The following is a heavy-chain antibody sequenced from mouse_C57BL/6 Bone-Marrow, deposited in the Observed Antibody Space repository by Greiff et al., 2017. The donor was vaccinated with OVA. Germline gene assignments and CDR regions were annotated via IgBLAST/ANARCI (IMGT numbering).Heavy chain of an antibody. CDR3: ARNPPSNWFYYFDY. J-gene: IGHJ2*01. D-gene: IGHD4-1*01. CDR1: GFSLTSYA. V-gene: IGHV2-9-1*01. Sequence: VQLVESGPGLVAPSQSLSITCTVSGFSLTSYAISWVRQPPGKGLEWLGVIWTGGGTNYNSALKSRLSISKDNSKSQVFLKMNSLQTDDTARYYCARNPPSNWFYYFDYWGQGTTLTVSS. CDR2: IWTGGGT.